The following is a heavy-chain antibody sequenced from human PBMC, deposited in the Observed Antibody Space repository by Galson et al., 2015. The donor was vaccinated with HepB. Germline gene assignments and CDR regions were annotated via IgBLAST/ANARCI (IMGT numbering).Heavy chain of an antibody. D-gene: IGHD4-17*01. V-gene: IGHV3-74*01. Sequence: SLRLSCAASGFTFSSYWMHWVRQAPGKGLVWVSRINSDGSSTSYADSVKGRFTISRDNAKNTLYLQMNSLRAEDTAVYYCARGPIDYGDYPNWFDPWGQGTLVTVSS. J-gene: IGHJ5*02. CDR1: GFTFSSYW. CDR2: INSDGSST. CDR3: ARGPIDYGDYPNWFDP.